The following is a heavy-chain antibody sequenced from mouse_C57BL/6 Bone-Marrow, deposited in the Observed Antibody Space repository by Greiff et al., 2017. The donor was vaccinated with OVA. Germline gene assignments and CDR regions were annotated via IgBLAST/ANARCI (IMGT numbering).Heavy chain of an antibody. CDR2: IDPSDSYT. D-gene: IGHD3-2*02. CDR3: ARISVLFDY. V-gene: IGHV1-50*01. Sequence: VQLQQPGAELVKPGASVKLSCKASGYTFTSYWMQWVKQRPGQGLEWIGEIDPSDSYTNYNQKVKGKATLTVDTSSSTAYMQLSSLTSEDSAVYYCARISVLFDYWGQGTTLTVSS. J-gene: IGHJ2*01. CDR1: GYTFTSYW.